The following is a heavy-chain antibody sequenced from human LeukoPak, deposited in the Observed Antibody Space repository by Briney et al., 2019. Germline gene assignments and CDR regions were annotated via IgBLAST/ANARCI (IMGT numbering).Heavy chain of an antibody. CDR1: GGSITSYY. J-gene: IGHJ4*02. CDR3: ARRYCSSTTCYGYFDY. Sequence: SETLSLTCTVSGGSITSYYWSWIRQPAGKGLEWIGRIYSSGNTNYNPSLKSRVTMSVDTSKNQFSLKLSSVTAADTAVYYCARRYCSSTTCYGYFDYWGQGTLVTVSS. V-gene: IGHV4-4*07. D-gene: IGHD2-2*01. CDR2: IYSSGNT.